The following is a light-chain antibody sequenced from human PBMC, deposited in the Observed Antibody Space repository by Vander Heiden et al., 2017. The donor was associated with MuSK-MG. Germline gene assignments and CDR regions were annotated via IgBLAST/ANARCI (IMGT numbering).Light chain of an antibody. J-gene: IGKJ3*01. Sequence: DIQMTQSPSSVSASVGDRVTITCRASQGISSWLACYQQKPGKAPTLLIYAASMWQSGVPYRFSGSGSGTDFTLTSSSRQPEDFATYYCQQDNSFLHFGHGTKVDIK. CDR1: QGISSW. CDR2: AAS. CDR3: QQDNSFLH. V-gene: IGKV1D-12*01.